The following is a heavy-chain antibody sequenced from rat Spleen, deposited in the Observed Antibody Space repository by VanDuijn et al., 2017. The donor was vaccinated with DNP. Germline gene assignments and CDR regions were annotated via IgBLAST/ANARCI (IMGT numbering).Heavy chain of an antibody. CDR3: ARWTTEGMGFDY. CDR1: GYSITSNY. Sequence: EVQLQESGPGLVKPSQSLSLTCSVTGYSITSNYWGWIRKFPGNKMERIGHISYSGSTSYNPSLKSRISITRDTSKNQFFLQLNSVSTEDTDTYYCARWTTEGMGFDYWGQGVMVIVSS. D-gene: IGHD1-11*01. V-gene: IGHV3-1*01. CDR2: ISYSGST. J-gene: IGHJ2*01.